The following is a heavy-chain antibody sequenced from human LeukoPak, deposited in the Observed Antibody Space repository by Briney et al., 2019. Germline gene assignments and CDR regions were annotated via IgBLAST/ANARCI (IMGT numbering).Heavy chain of an antibody. V-gene: IGHV3-15*01. D-gene: IGHD3-22*01. Sequence: GGSLRLSCVVSGLTFRDAWMTWVRQAPGKGLEWVGRIKSLAAGGTTDYAAPVKGRFTISRVDSRNTVYLQMHSLKTEYTAVYFCTHDSSGYYSLHSWGQGTLVTVSS. CDR3: THDSSGYYSLHS. CDR1: GLTFRDAW. J-gene: IGHJ4*02. CDR2: IKSLAAGGTT.